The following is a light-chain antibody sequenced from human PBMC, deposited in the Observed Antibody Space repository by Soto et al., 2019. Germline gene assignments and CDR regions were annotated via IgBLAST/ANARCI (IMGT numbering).Light chain of an antibody. Sequence: QSVLTQPASVSGSAGQSITISCTGTTSFVGTYNFVSWYQQHPGKAPQVLIYEGTKRPSGVSDRFSGSKSGNTASLTVSGLQAEDEADYYCSSYTGGNPSYVFGTGTKVTVL. CDR3: SSYTGGNPSYV. CDR1: TSFVGTYNF. J-gene: IGLJ1*01. CDR2: EGT. V-gene: IGLV2-14*02.